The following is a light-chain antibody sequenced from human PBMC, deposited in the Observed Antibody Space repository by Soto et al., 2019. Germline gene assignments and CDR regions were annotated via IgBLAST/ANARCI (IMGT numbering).Light chain of an antibody. CDR1: SSNIGSGYD. Sequence: QSVRTQPPSVSRAPGQRVTISCTGSSSNIGSGYDVHWYQQLPGTAPKLLIYGNTNRPSGVPDRFSGSKSGTSASLAITGLQAEDEADYYCQSYDSSLSDWVFGGGTKLTVL. CDR3: QSYDSSLSDWV. CDR2: GNT. V-gene: IGLV1-40*01. J-gene: IGLJ3*02.